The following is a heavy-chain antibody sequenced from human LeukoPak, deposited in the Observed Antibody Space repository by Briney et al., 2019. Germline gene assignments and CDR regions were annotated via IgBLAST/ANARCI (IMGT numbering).Heavy chain of an antibody. CDR1: GFTFSNYW. Sequence: GGSLRLSCAASGFTFSNYWMSWVRQGPGKGLEWVANIKQDGSERYYVDSVKGRFTISRDNAKNSLYLQMSSLRAEDTAVYYCAVAYYYGSGDAFDIWGQGTKVTVSS. J-gene: IGHJ3*02. D-gene: IGHD3-10*01. CDR3: AVAYYYGSGDAFDI. V-gene: IGHV3-7*02. CDR2: IKQDGSER.